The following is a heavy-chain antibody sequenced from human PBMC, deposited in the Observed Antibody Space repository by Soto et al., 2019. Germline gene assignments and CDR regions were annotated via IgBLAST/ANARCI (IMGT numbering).Heavy chain of an antibody. D-gene: IGHD1-26*01. CDR3: ASSLPATNHFGY. Sequence: SRSLSVTCAISGDGVSSNSAAWNWIRQSPSRGLEWLGRTYYRSKWYNDYAVSVKSRITINPDTSKNQFSLQLNSVTPEDTAVYYCASSLPATNHFGYWGQGTLVTVSS. CDR2: TYYRSKWYN. J-gene: IGHJ4*02. CDR1: GDGVSSNSAA. V-gene: IGHV6-1*01.